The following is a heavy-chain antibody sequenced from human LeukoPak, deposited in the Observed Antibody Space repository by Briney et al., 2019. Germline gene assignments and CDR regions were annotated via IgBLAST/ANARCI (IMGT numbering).Heavy chain of an antibody. V-gene: IGHV1-3*01. CDR3: ARDYVNNYGDYQESKGMDV. Sequence: GGSLRLSCAASGFTFSSYAMHWVRQAPGQRLEWMGWINAGNGNTKYSQKFQGRVTITRDTSASTAYMELSSLRSEDTAVYYCARDYVNNYGDYQESKGMDVWGQGTTVTVSS. J-gene: IGHJ6*02. D-gene: IGHD4-17*01. CDR1: GFTFSSYA. CDR2: INAGNGNT.